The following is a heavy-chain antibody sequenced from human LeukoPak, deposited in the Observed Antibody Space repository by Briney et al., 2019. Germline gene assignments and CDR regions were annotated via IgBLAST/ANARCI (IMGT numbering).Heavy chain of an antibody. CDR3: AKDGYSSSWYFITDFRDAFDI. D-gene: IGHD6-13*01. CDR1: GFTFSSYG. J-gene: IGHJ3*02. CDR2: IRYDGSNK. Sequence: PGGSLRLSCAASGFTFSSYGMHWVRQAPGKGLEWVAFIRYDGSNKYYADSVKGRSTISRDNSKNTLYLQMNSLRAEDTAVYYCAKDGYSSSWYFITDFRDAFDIWGQGTMVTVSS. V-gene: IGHV3-30*02.